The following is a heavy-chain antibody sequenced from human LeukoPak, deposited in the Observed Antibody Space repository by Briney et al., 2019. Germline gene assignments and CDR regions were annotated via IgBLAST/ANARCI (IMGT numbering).Heavy chain of an antibody. J-gene: IGHJ4*02. D-gene: IGHD2-2*01. CDR3: AKDRGYCSSTSCYWFNY. Sequence: GGSLRLSCAASGFTFSSYAMSWVRQAPGKGLEWVSAISGSGGSTYYADSVKGRFTISRDNSKNTLYLQMNSLRAEDTAVYYRAKDRGYCSSTSCYWFNYWGQGTLVTVSS. CDR2: ISGSGGST. V-gene: IGHV3-23*01. CDR1: GFTFSSYA.